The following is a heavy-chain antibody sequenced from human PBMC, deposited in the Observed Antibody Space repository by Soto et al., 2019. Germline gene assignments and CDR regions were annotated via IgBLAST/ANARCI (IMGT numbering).Heavy chain of an antibody. J-gene: IGHJ4*02. Sequence: SETLSLTCTVSGGSISSYYWSWIRQPPGKGLEWIGYIYYSGSTNYNPSLKSRVTISVDTSKNQFSLKLSSVTAADTAVYYCARGGRSGWLAFDYWGQGTLVTVSS. D-gene: IGHD6-19*01. V-gene: IGHV4-59*01. CDR1: GGSISSYY. CDR2: IYYSGST. CDR3: ARGGRSGWLAFDY.